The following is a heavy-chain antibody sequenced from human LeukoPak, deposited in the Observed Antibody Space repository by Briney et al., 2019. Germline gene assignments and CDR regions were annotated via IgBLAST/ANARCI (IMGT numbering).Heavy chain of an antibody. J-gene: IGHJ4*02. V-gene: IGHV1-18*04. CDR1: GYTFTSYG. D-gene: IGHD1-1*01. CDR3: ARDLPVTLVRERFDY. Sequence: ASVKVSCKASGYTFTSYGISWVRQAPGQGLEWMGWISAYNGNTNYAQKLQGRVTMTTDTSTSKAYMELRSLRSDDTAVYYCARDLPVTLVRERFDYWGQGTLVTVSS. CDR2: ISAYNGNT.